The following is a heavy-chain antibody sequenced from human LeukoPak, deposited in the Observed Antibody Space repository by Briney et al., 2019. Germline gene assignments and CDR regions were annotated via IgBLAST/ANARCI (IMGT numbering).Heavy chain of an antibody. CDR3: ARDPWSSGGPNWFDP. D-gene: IGHD3-3*01. V-gene: IGHV4-30-2*01. CDR1: GGSISSAGYY. CDR2: IYHDGTT. J-gene: IGHJ5*02. Sequence: SETLSLTCTVSGGSISSAGYYWTWIRQPPGTGLEWIGYIYHDGTTYYNPSLKSRVTISVDRSKNQFSLRLTSVTAADTAVYYCARDPWSSGGPNWFDPWGQGTLVTVSS.